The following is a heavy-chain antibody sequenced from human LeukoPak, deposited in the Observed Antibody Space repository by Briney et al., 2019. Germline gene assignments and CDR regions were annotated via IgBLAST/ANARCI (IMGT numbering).Heavy chain of an antibody. CDR2: ISAYNGNT. Sequence: GASVKVSCKASGYTFTSYGISWVRQAPGQGLEWMGWISAYNGNTNYAQKFQGRVTMTRDTSISTAYMELSRLRSDDTAVYYCARIQRPSGSSLPGYWGQGTLVTVSS. CDR3: ARIQRPSGSSLPGY. V-gene: IGHV1-18*01. J-gene: IGHJ4*02. CDR1: GYTFTSYG. D-gene: IGHD6-6*01.